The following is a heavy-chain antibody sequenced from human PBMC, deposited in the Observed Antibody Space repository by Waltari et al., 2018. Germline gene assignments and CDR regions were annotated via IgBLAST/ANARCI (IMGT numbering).Heavy chain of an antibody. CDR1: GFSVSSNY. Sequence: EVQLVETGGGLIQPGGSLRLSCAAAGFSVSSNYMSWVRQAPGKGLGLVSVICSGGSTYYADSVKGRFTISRDNSKNTLHLQMSSLRAEDTAVYYCARDSGQLDYMDVWGKGTTVTVSS. J-gene: IGHJ6*03. V-gene: IGHV3-53*02. CDR2: ICSGGST. D-gene: IGHD6-6*01. CDR3: ARDSGQLDYMDV.